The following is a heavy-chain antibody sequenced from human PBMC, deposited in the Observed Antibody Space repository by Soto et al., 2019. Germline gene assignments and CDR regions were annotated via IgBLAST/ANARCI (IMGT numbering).Heavy chain of an antibody. D-gene: IGHD2-15*01. V-gene: IGHV5-51*03. J-gene: IGHJ4*02. CDR2: IYPGDSDV. CDR1: GYSFTNYW. Sequence: EVQLVQSGAEVKKPGESLKISCKGSGYSFTNYWIGWVRQMPGKGLEWMGIIYPGDSDVTYSPSFQGQVSISTDRSISTAYLQWSSLQASDTAMYYCARRDCSGASCYLAYWGQGTLVTVSS. CDR3: ARRDCSGASCYLAY.